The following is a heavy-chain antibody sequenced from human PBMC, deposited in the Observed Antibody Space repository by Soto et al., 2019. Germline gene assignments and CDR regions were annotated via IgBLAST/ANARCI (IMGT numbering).Heavy chain of an antibody. Sequence: TLSPTCAVSGGSISSGGYAWSWIRQPPGKGLEWIGYIYHSGSTYYNPSLKSRVTLSIDTSKNQFSLKLNSVTAADTAVYYCVSPEGYYDSSGYTLDYWGQGTLVTVSS. CDR2: IYHSGST. V-gene: IGHV4-30-2*03. J-gene: IGHJ4*02. CDR1: GGSISSGGYA. CDR3: VSPEGYYDSSGYTLDY. D-gene: IGHD3-22*01.